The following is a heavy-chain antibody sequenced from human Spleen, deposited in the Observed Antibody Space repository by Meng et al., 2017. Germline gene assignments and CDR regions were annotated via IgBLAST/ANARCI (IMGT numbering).Heavy chain of an antibody. CDR2: IIPIFGTA. D-gene: IGHD4-17*01. Sequence: GRLVQSGAEVKKPGSSVKVSCKASGGTFSSYAISWVRQAPGQGLEWMGGIIPIFGTANYAQKFQGRVTITADESTSTAYMELSSLRSEDTAVYYCARDLGLTTVTTGEYYFDYWGQGTLVTVSS. CDR3: ARDLGLTTVTTGEYYFDY. J-gene: IGHJ4*02. V-gene: IGHV1-69*01. CDR1: GGTFSSYA.